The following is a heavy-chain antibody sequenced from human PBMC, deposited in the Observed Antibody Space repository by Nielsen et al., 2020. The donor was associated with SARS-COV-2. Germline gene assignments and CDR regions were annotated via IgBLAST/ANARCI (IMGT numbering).Heavy chain of an antibody. CDR2: ISAYNGNT. Sequence: WVRQAPGQGLEWMGWISAYNGNTNYAQKLQGRVTMTTDTSTSTAYMELRSLRSDDTAVYYCARVRWGRPYSSGWYAFDFWGQGTLVTVSS. J-gene: IGHJ4*02. D-gene: IGHD6-19*01. CDR3: ARVRWGRPYSSGWYAFDF. V-gene: IGHV1-18*01.